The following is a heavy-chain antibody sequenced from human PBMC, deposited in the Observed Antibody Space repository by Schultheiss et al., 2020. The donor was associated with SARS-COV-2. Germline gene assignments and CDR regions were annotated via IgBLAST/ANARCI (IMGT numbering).Heavy chain of an antibody. CDR2: IYYSGST. CDR1: GGSIRSGESY. Sequence: SETLSLTCTVSGGSIRSGESYWSWIRQPPGKGLEWIGYIYYSGSTNYNPSLKSRVTISVDTSKNQFSLKLSSVTAADTAVYYCARDPWYDILTGFDYYGMDVWGQGTTVTVSS. V-gene: IGHV4-61*08. CDR3: ARDPWYDILTGFDYYGMDV. J-gene: IGHJ6*02. D-gene: IGHD3-9*01.